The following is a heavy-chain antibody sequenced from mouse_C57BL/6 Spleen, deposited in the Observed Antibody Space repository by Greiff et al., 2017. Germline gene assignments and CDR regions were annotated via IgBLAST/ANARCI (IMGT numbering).Heavy chain of an antibody. V-gene: IGHV3-6*01. CDR1: GYSITSGYY. CDR3: ARASRGYAMDY. Sequence: VQLKESGPGLVKPSQSLSLTCSVTGYSITSGYYWNWIRQFPGNKLEWMGYISYDGSNNYNPSLKNRISITRDTSKNQFFLKLNSVTTEDTATYYCARASRGYAMDYWGQGTSVTVSS. CDR2: ISYDGSN. J-gene: IGHJ4*01.